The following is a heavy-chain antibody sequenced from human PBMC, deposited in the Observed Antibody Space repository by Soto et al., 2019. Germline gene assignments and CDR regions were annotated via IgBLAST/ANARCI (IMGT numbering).Heavy chain of an antibody. CDR2: IRSNGINT. J-gene: IGHJ4*02. V-gene: IGHV3-64D*06. CDR1: GFTFSDYA. CDR3: VKLTNTCYDF. Sequence: GGSLRLSCSASGFTFSDYAIHWVRQAPGKGLEYVSAIRSNGINTDYADSVKGRFTISRDNSRNTVSLQMSSLRAEDTAVYYCVKLTNTCYDFWGQGTLVTVSS. D-gene: IGHD3-3*01.